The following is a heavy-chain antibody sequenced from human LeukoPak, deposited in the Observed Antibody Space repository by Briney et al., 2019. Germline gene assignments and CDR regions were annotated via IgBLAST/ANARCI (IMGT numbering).Heavy chain of an antibody. V-gene: IGHV5-51*01. D-gene: IGHD2-21*02. CDR1: GYSFTSYW. J-gene: IGHJ4*02. CDR2: IYPGDSDT. Sequence: GESLRISCEGSGYSFTSYWIAWVRQMPGKGLEWMGIIYPGDSDTRYSPSFQGQVTISADKSISTAYLQWRSLKASDTAMYYCARGSAVVTNDYWGQGTLVTVSS. CDR3: ARGSAVVTNDY.